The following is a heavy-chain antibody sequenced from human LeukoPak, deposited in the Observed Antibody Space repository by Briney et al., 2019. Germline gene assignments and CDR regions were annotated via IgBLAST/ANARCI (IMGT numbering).Heavy chain of an antibody. Sequence: GGSLRLSCAASGFTFSSYSLNWVRQAPGKGLKWVANIKEDGSEKYYVDSVKGRFTISRDNAKNSLYLQMSGLRAEDTALYYCARTGYFDYWGQGTLVTVSS. CDR1: GFTFSSYS. CDR2: IKEDGSEK. CDR3: ARTGYFDY. V-gene: IGHV3-7*01. J-gene: IGHJ4*02.